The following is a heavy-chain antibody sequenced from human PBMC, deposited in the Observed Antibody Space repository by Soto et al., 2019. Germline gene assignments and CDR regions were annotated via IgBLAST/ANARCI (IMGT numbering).Heavy chain of an antibody. CDR3: ATGATGSYSWRDY. J-gene: IGHJ4*02. CDR2: INSDGTTT. Sequence: GGSLRLSCAASGFTFSTYWMHWVRQAPGKGLVWVSRINSDGTTTTYADSVKGRFTISRDNARNTLYLQMNSLRAEDTAVYYCATGATGSYSWRDYWGQGTLVTVSS. D-gene: IGHD1-26*01. V-gene: IGHV3-74*01. CDR1: GFTFSTYW.